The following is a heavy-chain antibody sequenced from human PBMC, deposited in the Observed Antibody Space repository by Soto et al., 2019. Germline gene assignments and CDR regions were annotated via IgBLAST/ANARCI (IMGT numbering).Heavy chain of an antibody. CDR2: IRGKTDGGTT. D-gene: IGHD2-21*02. CDR3: TTVPAPVTVSGY. Sequence: GGPMRLSYTASGFTFINAWMHWVLKEKRKGLEWAGRIRGKTDGGTTDYAAPVKGRYTISRDDSKNTLYLQMNSLKTEDTVVYYCTTVPAPVTVSGYWGQGTLVTVSS. J-gene: IGHJ4*02. V-gene: IGHV3-15*07. CDR1: GFTFINAW.